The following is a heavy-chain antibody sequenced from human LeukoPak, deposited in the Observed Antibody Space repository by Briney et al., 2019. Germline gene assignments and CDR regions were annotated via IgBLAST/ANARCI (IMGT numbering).Heavy chain of an antibody. CDR2: IIPIFGTA. CDR1: GGTFSSYA. D-gene: IGHD5-12*01. V-gene: IGHV1-69*05. CDR3: ARGLVGRGWLPVEFDY. Sequence: ASVKVSCKASGGTFSSYAISWVRQAPGQGLEWMGGIIPIFGTANYAQKFQGRVTITTDESTSTAYMELSSLRSEDTAVYYCARGLVGRGWLPVEFDYWGQGTLVTVSS. J-gene: IGHJ4*02.